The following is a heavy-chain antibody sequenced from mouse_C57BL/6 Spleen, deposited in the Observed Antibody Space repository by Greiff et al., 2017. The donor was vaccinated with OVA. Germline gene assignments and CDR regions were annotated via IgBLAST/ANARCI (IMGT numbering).Heavy chain of an antibody. J-gene: IGHJ2*01. CDR2: INPNYGTT. V-gene: IGHV1-39*01. Sequence: VQLLQSGPELVKPGASVKISCKASGYSFTDYNMNWVKQSNGKSLEWIGLINPNYGTTSYNQKFKGKATLAVDQSSSTAYMQLNSLTSEDSAVYYRTYGNYDYFDCWGQGTTLTFSS. D-gene: IGHD2-1*01. CDR1: GYSFTDYN. CDR3: TYGNYDYFDC.